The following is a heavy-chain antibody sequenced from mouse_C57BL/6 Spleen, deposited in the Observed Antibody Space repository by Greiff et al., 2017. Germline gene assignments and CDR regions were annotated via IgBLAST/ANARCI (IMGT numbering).Heavy chain of an antibody. CDR1: GFTFSDAW. CDR2: IRNKANNHAT. D-gene: IGHD2-2*01. Sequence: VQLKESGGGLVQPGGSMKLSCAASGFTFSDAWMDWVRQSPEKGLEWVAEIRNKANNHATYYAESVKGRFTISRDDSKSSVYLQMNSLRAEDTGIDYCTGRNGYGGDYWGQGTTLTVSS. J-gene: IGHJ2*01. V-gene: IGHV6-6*01. CDR3: TGRNGYGGDY.